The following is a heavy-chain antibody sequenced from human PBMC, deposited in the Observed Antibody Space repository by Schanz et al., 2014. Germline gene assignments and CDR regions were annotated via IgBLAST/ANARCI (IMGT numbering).Heavy chain of an antibody. J-gene: IGHJ4*02. D-gene: IGHD3-9*01. CDR2: ISYHGSEK. CDR1: GFSFSDYG. Sequence: QVQLVESGGSVVQPGRSLRLSCAGSGFSFSDYGMHWVRQAPGRGLEWLAVISYHGSEKYYADSVKGRFTISRDNSKNSLYLQMNSLRTEDTAVYFCAKSYYTICYSGFDYWGQGTPVTVSS. V-gene: IGHV3-30*18. CDR3: AKSYYTICYSGFDY.